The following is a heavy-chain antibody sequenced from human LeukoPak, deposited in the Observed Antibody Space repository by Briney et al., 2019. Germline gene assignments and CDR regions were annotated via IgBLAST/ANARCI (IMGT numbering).Heavy chain of an antibody. Sequence: PGGSLRLSCAASGFTFSSYVMSWVRQAPGKGLEWVSAISGSGGSTYYADSVKGRFTISRDNSKHTLYLQMNSLRAEDTAVYYCAKDDDYGDHAAYWGQGTLVTVSS. J-gene: IGHJ4*02. CDR2: ISGSGGST. CDR3: AKDDDYGDHAAY. D-gene: IGHD4-17*01. CDR1: GFTFSSYV. V-gene: IGHV3-23*01.